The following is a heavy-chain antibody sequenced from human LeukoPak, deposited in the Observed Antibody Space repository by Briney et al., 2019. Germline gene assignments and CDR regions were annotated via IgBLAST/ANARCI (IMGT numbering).Heavy chain of an antibody. J-gene: IGHJ4*02. V-gene: IGHV4-38-2*02. CDR3: ASARWDY. CDR2: IYHRGST. CDR1: GYSISNGYY. D-gene: IGHD5-24*01. Sequence: SETLSLTCTVSGYSISNGYYWGWIRQPPGKGLEWVGSIYHRGSTYYNPSLTSRVTISLDRSKNQFSLKLSSVTAADTAVYYCASARWDYWGQGTLVTVSS.